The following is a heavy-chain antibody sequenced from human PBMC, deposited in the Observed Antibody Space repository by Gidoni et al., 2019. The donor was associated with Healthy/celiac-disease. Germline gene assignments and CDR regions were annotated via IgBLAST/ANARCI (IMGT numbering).Heavy chain of an antibody. J-gene: IGHJ5*02. CDR2: INHSGST. Sequence: QVQLQQWGAGLLKPSETLSLTCAVYGGSFSGYFWSWIRQPPGKGLEWIGEINHSGSTNYNPSLKSRVTISVDTSKNQFPLKLSSVTAADTAVYYCARGGPGTVAARSGDWFDPWGQGTLVTVSS. V-gene: IGHV4-34*01. D-gene: IGHD6-6*01. CDR3: ARGGPGTVAARSGDWFDP. CDR1: GGSFSGYF.